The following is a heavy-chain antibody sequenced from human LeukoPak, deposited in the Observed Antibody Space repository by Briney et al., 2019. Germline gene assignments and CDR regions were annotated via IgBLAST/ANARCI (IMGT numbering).Heavy chain of an antibody. CDR3: ARVSSPSYYYYYMDV. Sequence: GGSLRLSCAASGFTFDDYGMSWVRQAPGKGLEWVSSISSSSSYIYYADSVKGRFTISRDNAKNSLYLQMNSLRAEDTAVYYCARVSSPSYYYYYMDVWGKGTTVTVSS. CDR1: GFTFDDYG. J-gene: IGHJ6*03. CDR2: ISSSSSYI. V-gene: IGHV3-21*01.